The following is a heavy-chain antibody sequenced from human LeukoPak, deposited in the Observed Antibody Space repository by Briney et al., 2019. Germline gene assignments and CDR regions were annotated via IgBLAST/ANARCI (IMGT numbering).Heavy chain of an antibody. CDR1: GFTFSSYS. J-gene: IGHJ6*02. D-gene: IGHD4-17*01. CDR2: ISSSSSYI. CDR3: ARAYGDYVDYYYGMDV. Sequence: GGSLRLSCAASGFTFSSYSMNWVRQAPGKGLEWVSSISSSSSYIYYADSVKGRFTISRGNAKNSLYLQMNSLRAEDTAVYYCARAYGDYVDYYYGMDVWGQGTTVTVSS. V-gene: IGHV3-21*01.